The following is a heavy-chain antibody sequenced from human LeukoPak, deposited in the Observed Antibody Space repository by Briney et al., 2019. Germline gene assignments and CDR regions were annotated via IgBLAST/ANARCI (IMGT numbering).Heavy chain of an antibody. J-gene: IGHJ4*02. D-gene: IGHD1-26*01. V-gene: IGHV1-2*02. CDR1: GYTFTGYY. Sequence: ASVKVSCKASGYTFTGYYMHWVRQAPGQGLEWMGWINPNSGGTNYAQKFQGRVTMTRDTSVSTAYMELSRLRSDDTAVYYCAREGTVGAAFDYWGQGTLVTVSS. CDR2: INPNSGGT. CDR3: AREGTVGAAFDY.